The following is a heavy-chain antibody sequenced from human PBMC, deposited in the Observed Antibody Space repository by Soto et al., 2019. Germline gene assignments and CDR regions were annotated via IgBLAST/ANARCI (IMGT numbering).Heavy chain of an antibody. CDR2: INSDGSST. Sequence: GGSLRLSCAASGFTFSSYWMHWVRQAPGKGLVWVSRINSDGSSTSYAAFVKGRFTISRDNAKNTLYLQMNSLRAEDTAVYYCARVFSYYDILTGYYDAFDIWGQGTMVTVSS. J-gene: IGHJ3*02. CDR1: GFTFSSYW. D-gene: IGHD3-9*01. CDR3: ARVFSYYDILTGYYDAFDI. V-gene: IGHV3-74*01.